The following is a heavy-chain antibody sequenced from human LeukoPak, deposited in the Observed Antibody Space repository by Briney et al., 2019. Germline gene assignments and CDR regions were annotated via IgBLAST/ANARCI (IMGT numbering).Heavy chain of an antibody. J-gene: IGHJ4*02. CDR2: INNDGSTI. V-gene: IGHV3-74*01. D-gene: IGHD1-26*01. CDR1: GFTFSSYW. Sequence: GGSLRLSCAASGFTFSSYWVHWVRQAPGKGLVWVSRINNDGSTIDYADSVKGRFTISRNNAENTLYLQMNSLRAEDTAIYYCARAGYYRFDYWGQGTPVTVSS. CDR3: ARAGYYRFDY.